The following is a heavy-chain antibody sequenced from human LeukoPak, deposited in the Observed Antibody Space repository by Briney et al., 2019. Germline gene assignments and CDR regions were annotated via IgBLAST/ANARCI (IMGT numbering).Heavy chain of an antibody. CDR1: GFTFSSYA. V-gene: IGHV3-30-3*01. CDR3: ARARIAAALGNWFDP. CDR2: ISYDGSNK. J-gene: IGHJ5*02. Sequence: GGSLRLSCAAPGFTFSSYAMHWVRQAPGKGLEWVAVISYDGSNKYYADSVKGRFTISRDNSKNTLYLQMNSLRAEDTAVYYCARARIAAALGNWFDPWGQGTLVTVSS. D-gene: IGHD6-13*01.